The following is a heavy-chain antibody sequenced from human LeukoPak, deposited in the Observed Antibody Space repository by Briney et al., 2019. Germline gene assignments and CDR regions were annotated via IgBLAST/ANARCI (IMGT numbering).Heavy chain of an antibody. CDR1: GGSFSGFY. CDR2: INHSGGT. V-gene: IGHV4-34*01. J-gene: IGHJ4*02. D-gene: IGHD2-2*01. CDR3: ARGSRVVIPAARRNYFDY. Sequence: SETLSLTCAVYGGSFSGFYWSWIRQPPGKGLEWTGEINHSGGTNYNPSLKSRVTISVDTSKNQFSLKLSSVTAADTAVYYCARGSRVVIPAARRNYFDYWGQGTLVTVSS.